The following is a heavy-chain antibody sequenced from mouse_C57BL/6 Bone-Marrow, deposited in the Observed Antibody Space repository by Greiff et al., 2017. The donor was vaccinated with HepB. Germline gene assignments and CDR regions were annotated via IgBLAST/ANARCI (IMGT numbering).Heavy chain of an antibody. CDR2: IRLKSDNYAT. V-gene: IGHV6-3*01. CDR3: TEFATTGYFDV. Sequence: EVKLMESGGGLVQPGGSMKLSCVASGFTFSNYWMNWVRQSPEKGLEWVAQIRLKSDNYATHYAESVKGRFTISRDDSKSSVYLQMNNLRAEDTGIYYCTEFATTGYFDVWGTGTTVTVSS. J-gene: IGHJ1*03. CDR1: GFTFSNYW. D-gene: IGHD1-1*01.